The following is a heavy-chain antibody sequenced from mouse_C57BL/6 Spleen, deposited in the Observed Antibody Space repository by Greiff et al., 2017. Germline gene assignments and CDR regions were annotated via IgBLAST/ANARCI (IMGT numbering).Heavy chain of an antibody. D-gene: IGHD1-1*01. Sequence: VQVVESGPGLVAPSQSLSITCTVSGFSLTSYAISWVRQPPGKGLEWLGVIWTGGGTNYNSALKSRLSISKDNSKSQVFLKMNSLQTDDTARYYCARNHYGSSPAWFAYWGQGTLVTVSA. J-gene: IGHJ3*01. CDR3: ARNHYGSSPAWFAY. CDR2: IWTGGGT. V-gene: IGHV2-9-1*01. CDR1: GFSLTSYA.